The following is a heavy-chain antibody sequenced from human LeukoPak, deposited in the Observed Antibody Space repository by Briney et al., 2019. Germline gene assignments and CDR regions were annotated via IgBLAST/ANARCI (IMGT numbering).Heavy chain of an antibody. D-gene: IGHD3-22*01. Sequence: GGSLRLFCAASGFTVSSNYMSWVRQAPGKGLEWVSVIYSGGSTYYADSVKGRFTISRDNSKNTLYLQMNSLRAEDTAVYYCARVPGGYYRPGGYYFDYWGQGTLVTVSS. J-gene: IGHJ4*02. V-gene: IGHV3-66*01. CDR2: IYSGGST. CDR1: GFTVSSNY. CDR3: ARVPGGYYRPGGYYFDY.